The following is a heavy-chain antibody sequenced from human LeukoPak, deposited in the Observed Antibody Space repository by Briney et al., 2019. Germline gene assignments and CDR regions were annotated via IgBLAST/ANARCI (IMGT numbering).Heavy chain of an antibody. D-gene: IGHD5-24*01. CDR3: ARASAMAPRSYGMDV. V-gene: IGHV4-31*03. CDR1: GDSIRSGAFY. Sequence: SETLSLTCTVSGDSIRSGAFYWSWIRQSPGKGLEWIGYIHYSGSSDYNPSLKSRVTTSVDTSKNQFSLRLSSVTAADTDVYYCARASAMAPRSYGMDVWGQGTTVTVSS. CDR2: IHYSGSS. J-gene: IGHJ6*02.